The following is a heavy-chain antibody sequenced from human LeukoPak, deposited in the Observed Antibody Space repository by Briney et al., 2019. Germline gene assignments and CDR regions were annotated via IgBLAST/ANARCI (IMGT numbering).Heavy chain of an antibody. Sequence: PSETLSLTCAVHGGSFSGYYWSWIRQPPGKSLNQIGDNNHSGSTNYNPSLKSRVTISVDTSKNQFSLKLSSVTAADTVVFYSGRPHTRFWYYDAFDIWGQGTMVTVSS. D-gene: IGHD3-9*01. CDR3: GRPHTRFWYYDAFDI. J-gene: IGHJ3*02. CDR2: NNHSGST. CDR1: GGSFSGYY. V-gene: IGHV4-34*01.